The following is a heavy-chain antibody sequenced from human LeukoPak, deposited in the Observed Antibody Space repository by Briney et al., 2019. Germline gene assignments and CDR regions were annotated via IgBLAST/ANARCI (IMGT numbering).Heavy chain of an antibody. CDR2: IYYSGTT. V-gene: IGHV4-39*01. D-gene: IGHD6-6*01. CDR3: VRGAARPDY. Sequence: GSLRLPCAASGFTFSSYAMSWVRQAPGKGLEWIGSIYYSGTTYYNPSLKSRVTISVDTSNNQFSLKLISVTAADTAVYYCVRGAARPDYWGQGTLVTVSS. CDR1: GFTFSSYA. J-gene: IGHJ4*02.